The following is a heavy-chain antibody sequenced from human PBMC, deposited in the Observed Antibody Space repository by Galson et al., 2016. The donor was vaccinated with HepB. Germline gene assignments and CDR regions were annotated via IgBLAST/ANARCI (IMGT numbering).Heavy chain of an antibody. CDR3: AIWEWGLPPC. CDR2: ISYDGSNK. V-gene: IGHV3-30*03. CDR1: GFTFSSYG. Sequence: LRLSCAASGFTFSSYGMHWVRQAPGEGLEWVAVISYDGSNKYYADSVKGRFTISRDNSKNTLYLQMSSLRAEDTAVYYCAIWEWGLPPCWGQGTLVTVSS. D-gene: IGHD1-26*01. J-gene: IGHJ4*02.